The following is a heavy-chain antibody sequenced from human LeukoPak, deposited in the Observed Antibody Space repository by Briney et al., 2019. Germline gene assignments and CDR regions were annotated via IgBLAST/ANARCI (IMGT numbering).Heavy chain of an antibody. J-gene: IGHJ4*02. D-gene: IGHD4/OR15-4a*01. CDR2: INSDGSST. CDR3: AKARGATYGTYYFDY. CDR1: GFTFSSYW. V-gene: IGHV3-74*01. Sequence: GGSLRLSCAASGFTFSSYWMHWVRQAPGKGLVWVSRINSDGSSTSYADSVKGRFTISRDNSKNTLYLQMNSLRAEDTAVYYCAKARGATYGTYYFDYWGQGTLVTVSS.